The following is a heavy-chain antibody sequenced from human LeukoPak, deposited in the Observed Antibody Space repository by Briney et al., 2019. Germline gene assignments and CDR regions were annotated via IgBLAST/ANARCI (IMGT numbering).Heavy chain of an antibody. V-gene: IGHV4-59*11. Sequence: SETLSLTCSVSGASIGSHYWSWIRQPPGKGLEWIGYIHYSGSTKYKSSLKSRVTISVDTSKNQFSLKLNSVTAADTAVYYCARDRTMVGGVDYWGQGILVTISS. CDR3: ARDRTMVGGVDY. CDR2: IHYSGST. CDR1: GASIGSHY. D-gene: IGHD4/OR15-4a*01. J-gene: IGHJ4*02.